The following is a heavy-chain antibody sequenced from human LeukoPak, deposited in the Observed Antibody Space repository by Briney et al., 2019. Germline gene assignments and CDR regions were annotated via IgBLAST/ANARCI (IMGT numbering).Heavy chain of an antibody. J-gene: IGHJ4*02. Sequence: SETLSLTCTVSGGSISSYYWSWIRQPPGKGLERIGYIYYSGSTNYNPSLKSRVTISVDTSKNQFSLKLSSVTAADTAVYYCASHYYDSSGFDYWGQGTLVTVPS. CDR2: IYYSGST. D-gene: IGHD3-22*01. CDR3: ASHYYDSSGFDY. V-gene: IGHV4-59*01. CDR1: GGSISSYY.